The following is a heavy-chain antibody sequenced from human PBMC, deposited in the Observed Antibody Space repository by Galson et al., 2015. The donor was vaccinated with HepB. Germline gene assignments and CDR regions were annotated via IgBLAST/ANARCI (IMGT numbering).Heavy chain of an antibody. CDR2: IYYSGST. J-gene: IGHJ3*02. D-gene: IGHD2-15*01. V-gene: IGHV4-59*01. CDR3: ARRGAPTRRLDAFDI. Sequence: ETLSLTCTVSGGSISSYYWSWIRQPPGKGLEWIGYIYYSGSTNYNPSLKSRVTISVDTSKNQFSLKLSSVTAADTAVYYCARRGAPTRRLDAFDIWGQGTMVTASS. CDR1: GGSISSYY.